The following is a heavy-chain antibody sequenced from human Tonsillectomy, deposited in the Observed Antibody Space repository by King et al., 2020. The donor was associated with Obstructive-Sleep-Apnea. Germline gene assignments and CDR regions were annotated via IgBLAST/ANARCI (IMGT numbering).Heavy chain of an antibody. CDR1: GGSISSGDYY. D-gene: IGHD3-10*01. V-gene: IGHV4-30-4*01. Sequence: QLQESGPGLVKPSQTLSLTCTVSGGSISSGDYYWSWIRQPPGKGLEWIGYIYYSGSTYCNPSLKSRVTISVDTSKNQFSLKLSSVTAADTAVYYCARDLMVRGVGGYYYYGMDVWGQGTTVTVSS. J-gene: IGHJ6*02. CDR2: IYYSGST. CDR3: ARDLMVRGVGGYYYYGMDV.